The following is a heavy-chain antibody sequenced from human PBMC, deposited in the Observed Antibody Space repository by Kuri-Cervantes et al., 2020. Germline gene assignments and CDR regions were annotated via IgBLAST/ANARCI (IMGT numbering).Heavy chain of an antibody. D-gene: IGHD3-22*01. CDR3: ARGVLVVNNDWFDP. CDR2: IYYSGST. J-gene: IGHJ5*02. V-gene: IGHV4-59*01. Sequence: ESLKISCTVSGGSISSYYWSWIRQPPGKGLEWIGYIYYSGSTNYNPSLKSRVTISVDTSKNQFSLKLSSVTAADTAVYYCARGVLVVNNDWFDPWGQGTLVTVSS. CDR1: GGSISSYY.